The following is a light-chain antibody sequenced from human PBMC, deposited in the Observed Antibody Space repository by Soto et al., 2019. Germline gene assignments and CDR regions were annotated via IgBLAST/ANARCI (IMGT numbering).Light chain of an antibody. V-gene: IGKV3-20*01. CDR3: QQYATSPWT. J-gene: IGKJ1*01. CDR1: QTVSSTY. Sequence: EIVLTQSPGTLSLSPGERATLSCRASQTVSSTYLAWYQQKPGQAPRLLIYGASSRATAIPDRFSGSGSGTDFTLTISRLEPEDFAVYYCQQYATSPWTFDQGTKVEIK. CDR2: GAS.